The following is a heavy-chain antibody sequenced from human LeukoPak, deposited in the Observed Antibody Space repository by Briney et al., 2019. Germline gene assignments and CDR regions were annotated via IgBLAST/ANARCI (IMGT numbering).Heavy chain of an antibody. J-gene: IGHJ4*02. CDR2: ISGRGGTT. Sequence: PGGSLRLSCAASGFTFSSYAMSWVRQAPGRGLEWVSTISGRGGTTYYADPVKGRFTISRDNSKNTLYLQMNSLRAEDTAVYYCASIVVTTIKGGFDYWGQGTLVTVSS. V-gene: IGHV3-23*01. D-gene: IGHD5-12*01. CDR1: GFTFSSYA. CDR3: ASIVVTTIKGGFDY.